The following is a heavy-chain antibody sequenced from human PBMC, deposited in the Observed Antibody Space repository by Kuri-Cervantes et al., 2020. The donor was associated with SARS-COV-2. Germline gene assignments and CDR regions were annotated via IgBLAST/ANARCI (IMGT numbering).Heavy chain of an antibody. CDR1: GYTFTSYY. CDR3: AGIRAVYGDPVVHFDF. D-gene: IGHD4-17*01. V-gene: IGHV1-2*02. CDR2: INPNTGDT. J-gene: IGHJ4*02. Sequence: ASVKVSCKASGYTFTSYYMHWVRQAPGQGLEWMGWINPNTGDTKYAQKFQGRVTMTRDMSISTGYMELTSLISPDTAVYYCAGIRAVYGDPVVHFDFWGQGTLVTDSS.